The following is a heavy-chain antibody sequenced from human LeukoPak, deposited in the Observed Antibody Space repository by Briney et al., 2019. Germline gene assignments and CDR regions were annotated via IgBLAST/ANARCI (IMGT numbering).Heavy chain of an antibody. D-gene: IGHD2-15*01. J-gene: IGHJ1*01. CDR1: GDSISSGGYY. CDR2: IYYTGST. V-gene: IGHV4-31*03. Sequence: SQTLSLTCTVSGDSISSGGYYWSWIRQHPGKGLEWIGDIYYTGSTNYNPSLKSRLIISLDTSKNQFSLKLDSVTAADTAVYYCARDVEHRGQGTLVTVSS. CDR3: ARDVEH.